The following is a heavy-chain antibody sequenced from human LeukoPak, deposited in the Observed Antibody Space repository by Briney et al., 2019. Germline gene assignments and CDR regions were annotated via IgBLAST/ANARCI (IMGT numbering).Heavy chain of an antibody. Sequence: ASVKVSCKASGSTFTSYYIHWERHAPGQGLEWMGIIDPSGGSTSYAQKFQGRVTMTRDTSTSTVYMEVSSLRSEDTAVYYCARAGSITGTTVDGFDIWGQGTMVTVSS. CDR1: GSTFTSYY. CDR3: ARAGSITGTTVDGFDI. CDR2: IDPSGGST. J-gene: IGHJ3*02. D-gene: IGHD1-7*01. V-gene: IGHV1-46*01.